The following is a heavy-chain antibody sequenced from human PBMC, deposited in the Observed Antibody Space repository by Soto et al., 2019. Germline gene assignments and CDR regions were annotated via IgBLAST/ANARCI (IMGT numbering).Heavy chain of an antibody. CDR2: IDPSDSYT. Sequence: ISGKGSGYNFTTSWFSSEHQMTGKGLEWMGRIDPSDSYTNYSPSFQGHVTISADKSISTAYLQWSSLKASDTSMYYCAKPSSSYAFDISGQGTMGT. CDR3: AKPSSSYAFDI. V-gene: IGHV5-10-1*01. CDR1: GYNFTTSW. D-gene: IGHD6-6*01. J-gene: IGHJ3*02.